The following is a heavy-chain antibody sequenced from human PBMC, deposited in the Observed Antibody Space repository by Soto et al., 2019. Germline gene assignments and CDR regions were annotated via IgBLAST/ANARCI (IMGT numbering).Heavy chain of an antibody. CDR3: ASDDYYDSSGYYSYFDY. D-gene: IGHD3-22*01. Sequence: QVQLVQSGAEVKKPGASVKVSCKASGYTFTSYGISWVRQAPGQGLEWMGWISAYNGNTNYAQKLQGRVTMTTDTSTSTAYVELRSLRSDHTAVYYCASDDYYDSSGYYSYFDYWGQGTLVTVSS. CDR1: GYTFTSYG. CDR2: ISAYNGNT. V-gene: IGHV1-18*04. J-gene: IGHJ4*02.